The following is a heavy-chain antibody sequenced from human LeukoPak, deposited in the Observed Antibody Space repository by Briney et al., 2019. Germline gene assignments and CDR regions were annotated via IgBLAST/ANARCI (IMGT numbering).Heavy chain of an antibody. CDR3: AREARHYGDYLNDAFDI. CDR2: VFYNGST. CDR1: GGSISDYF. Sequence: SETLSLTCTVSGGSISDYFWSWIRQPPGKGLEWVGYVFYNGSTNYNPSLKSRVTISIDTSRIRFSLRLSSVTAADTAVYYCAREARHYGDYLNDAFDIWGQGTMVTVSS. D-gene: IGHD4-17*01. V-gene: IGHV4-59*01. J-gene: IGHJ3*02.